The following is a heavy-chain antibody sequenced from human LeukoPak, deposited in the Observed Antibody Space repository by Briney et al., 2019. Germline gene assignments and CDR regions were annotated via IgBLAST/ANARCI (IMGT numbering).Heavy chain of an antibody. J-gene: IGHJ4*02. CDR3: TRHGGYYFDY. Sequence: SETLSLTCTVSGGSISSYYWSWIRQPPGKGLEWIGYIYYSGSTNYNPSLKSRVTISVDTSKNQFSLKLSSVTAADTAVYYCTRHGGYYFDYWGQGSLVTVSS. CDR2: IYYSGST. CDR1: GGSISSYY. V-gene: IGHV4-59*08. D-gene: IGHD3-16*01.